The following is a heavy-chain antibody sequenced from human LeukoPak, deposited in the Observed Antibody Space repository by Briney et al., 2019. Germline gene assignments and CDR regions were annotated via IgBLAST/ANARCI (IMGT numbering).Heavy chain of an antibody. CDR2: IVVGSGNT. D-gene: IGHD6-19*01. CDR3: ARVSGIAVAGTTPGSFDI. CDR1: GFTFTSSA. V-gene: IGHV1-58*02. J-gene: IGHJ3*02. Sequence: GASVKVSCKASGFTFTSSAMQWVRQARGQRLEWIGWIVVGSGNTNYAQKFQERVTITRDMSTSTAYMELSSLRSEDTAVYYCARVSGIAVAGTTPGSFDIWGQGTMLTVSS.